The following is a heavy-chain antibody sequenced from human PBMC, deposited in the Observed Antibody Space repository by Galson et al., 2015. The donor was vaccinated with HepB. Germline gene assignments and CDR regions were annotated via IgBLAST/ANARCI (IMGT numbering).Heavy chain of an antibody. CDR1: GDSVFSNTAA. J-gene: IGHJ4*02. CDR2: TYYRSAWYN. CDR3: ARLFYYYGSGSSDY. Sequence: CAISGDSVFSNTAAWNWIRQSPSRGLEWLGRTYYRSAWYNDYAGSVRSRITINPDTSKNQFSLQLSSVTPEDTAVYYCARLFYYYGSGSSDYWGQGTLVTVSS. V-gene: IGHV6-1*01. D-gene: IGHD3-10*01.